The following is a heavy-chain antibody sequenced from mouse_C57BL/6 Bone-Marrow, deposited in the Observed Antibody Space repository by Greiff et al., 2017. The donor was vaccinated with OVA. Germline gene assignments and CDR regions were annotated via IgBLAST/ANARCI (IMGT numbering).Heavy chain of an antibody. CDR1: GFYIKDDY. CDR2: IDPEYGDT. V-gene: IGHV14-4*01. J-gene: IGHJ3*01. Sequence: VHVKQSGAELVRPGASVKLSCTASGFYIKDDYMHWVKQRPDQGLEWIGWIDPEYGDTGYDSKFQGRATFTADTYTNTAYLQLSSLTSEDTAVYYCTTSSMVTTTGFAYWGQGTLVTVSA. D-gene: IGHD2-2*01. CDR3: TTSSMVTTTGFAY.